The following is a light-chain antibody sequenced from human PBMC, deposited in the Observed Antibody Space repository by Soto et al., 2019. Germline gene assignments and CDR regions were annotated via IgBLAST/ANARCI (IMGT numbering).Light chain of an antibody. CDR1: QSITTY. CDR3: QQSYSTPYP. J-gene: IGKJ2*01. V-gene: IGKV1-39*01. CDR2: AAF. Sequence: DIQMTQSPSSLSASIGDRVTITCRASQSITTYLNWYQQKPGKAPNLLIHAAFSLQSGVPSRFSGSGSGTDFTLTISSLHPEDFATYYCQQSYSTPYPFGQGTKLEI.